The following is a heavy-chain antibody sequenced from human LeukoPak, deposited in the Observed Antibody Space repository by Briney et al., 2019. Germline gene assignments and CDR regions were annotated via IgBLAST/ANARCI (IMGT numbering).Heavy chain of an antibody. CDR2: ISAYNGNT. Sequence: GASVKVSCKASGYTFTSYGVSWVRQAPGQGLEWMGWISAYNGNTNYAQKVQGRVTMTRNTSISTAYMELSSLRSEDTAVYYCASSRGWGRRDGYNSRRWFDPWGQGTLVTVSS. V-gene: IGHV1-18*01. CDR1: GYTFTSYG. D-gene: IGHD5-24*01. J-gene: IGHJ5*02. CDR3: ASSRGWGRRDGYNSRRWFDP.